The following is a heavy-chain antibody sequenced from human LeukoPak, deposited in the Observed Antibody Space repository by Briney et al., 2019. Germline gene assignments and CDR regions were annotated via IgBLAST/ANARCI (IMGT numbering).Heavy chain of an antibody. CDR3: ARDGHIAAAGTVWFDP. CDR1: GYTFTSYY. V-gene: IGHV1-46*01. J-gene: IGHJ5*02. D-gene: IGHD6-13*01. Sequence: ASVKVSCKASGYTFTSYYMHWVRQAPGQGLEWMGIINPSGGSTSYAQKFQGRVTITADKSTSTAYMELSSLRSEDTAVYYCARDGHIAAAGTVWFDPWGQGTLVTVSS. CDR2: INPSGGST.